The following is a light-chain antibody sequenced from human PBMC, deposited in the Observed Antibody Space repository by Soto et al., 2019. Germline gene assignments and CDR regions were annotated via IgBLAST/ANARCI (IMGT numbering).Light chain of an antibody. Sequence: DLQMTQSPSSLSASVGDRVTITCRASQSINSYLNWYQQKPGKAPKLLIYAASSLQSGAPSRFSGSGSGTDFTLTINSLQPEDFATYHCQQSYSTPYTFGQGTKLEIK. V-gene: IGKV1-39*01. CDR1: QSINSY. CDR3: QQSYSTPYT. J-gene: IGKJ2*01. CDR2: AAS.